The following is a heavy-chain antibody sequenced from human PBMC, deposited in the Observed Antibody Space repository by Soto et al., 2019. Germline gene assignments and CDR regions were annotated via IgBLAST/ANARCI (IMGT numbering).Heavy chain of an antibody. D-gene: IGHD6-6*01. J-gene: IGHJ5*02. CDR2: IKQDGSQK. CDR3: ARGYSSSPNRFDP. Sequence: GGSLRISSVACGVSFRSCWMSWVRQAPGKGLEWVANIKQDGSQKYYVDSVKGRFTISRDNAMNSLYLQMNSLRAEDTAMYYCARGYSSSPNRFDPWGQGTLVTVSS. CDR1: GVSFRSCW. V-gene: IGHV3-7*03.